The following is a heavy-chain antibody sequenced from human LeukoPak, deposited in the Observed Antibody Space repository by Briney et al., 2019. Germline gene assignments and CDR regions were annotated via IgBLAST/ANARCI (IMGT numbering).Heavy chain of an antibody. J-gene: IGHJ4*02. CDR2: INPNSGGT. D-gene: IGHD3-22*01. Sequence: ASVKVSCKASGYTFTGYYMHWVRQAPGQGLEWMGWINPNSGGTNYAQKFQGRVTMTRDTSISTAYMELSRLRSDDTAVYYRARVLGNYYDSSGYYPADDYWGQGTLVTVSS. CDR1: GYTFTGYY. V-gene: IGHV1-2*02. CDR3: ARVLGNYYDSSGYYPADDY.